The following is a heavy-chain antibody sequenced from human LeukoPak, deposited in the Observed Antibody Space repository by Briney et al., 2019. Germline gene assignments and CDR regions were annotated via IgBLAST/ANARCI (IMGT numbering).Heavy chain of an antibody. D-gene: IGHD1-26*01. Sequence: GGPLRLSCAASGFTFSSYWMSWVRQAPGKGLEWVGRIKSKTDGGTTDYAAPVKGRFTISRDDSKNTLYLQMNSLKTEDTAVYYCTTRSSWELDYWGQGTLVTVSS. J-gene: IGHJ4*02. CDR1: GFTFSSYW. V-gene: IGHV3-15*01. CDR3: TTRSSWELDY. CDR2: IKSKTDGGTT.